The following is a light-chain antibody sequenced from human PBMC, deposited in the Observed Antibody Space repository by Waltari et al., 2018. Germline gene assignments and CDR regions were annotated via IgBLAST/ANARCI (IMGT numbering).Light chain of an antibody. J-gene: IGKJ5*01. V-gene: IGKV1-39*01. CDR1: ENIGSY. CDR3: QQYYTIPLT. Sequence: DIHMTQSPPSLSASIGDRVTITCRASENIGSYLNWYQQKSGEVPRLLSYAASTLQSGVPPRFSGSRSGTDFTFTISSLQPEDCAVYYCQQYYTIPLTFGQGTRLEIK. CDR2: AAS.